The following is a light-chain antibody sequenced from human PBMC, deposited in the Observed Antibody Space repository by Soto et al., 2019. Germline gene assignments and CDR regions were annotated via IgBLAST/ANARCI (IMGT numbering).Light chain of an antibody. CDR1: QGISSA. CDR2: DAS. J-gene: IGKJ4*01. V-gene: IGKV1D-13*01. CDR3: QQVNNYLLT. Sequence: AIQLTQSPSSRSAAVGDRVTISCRASQGISSALAWYQQKPGKAPKLLIYDASSLESGVPSRFSGSGSGTDFTLTISSLQPEDFATYYCQQVNNYLLTFGGGTKVDIK.